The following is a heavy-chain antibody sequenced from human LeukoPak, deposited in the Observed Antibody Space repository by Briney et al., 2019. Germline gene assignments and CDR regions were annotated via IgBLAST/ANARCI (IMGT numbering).Heavy chain of an antibody. Sequence: ASVKLSCKASGYTFTSYGISWVRQAPGQGLEWMVWISAYNGNTNYAQKLQGRVTMTTDTSTSTAYMELRSLRSDDTAVYYCARTWFGELLGHVFDYWGQGTLVTVSS. D-gene: IGHD3-10*01. V-gene: IGHV1-18*04. CDR3: ARTWFGELLGHVFDY. CDR1: GYTFTSYG. J-gene: IGHJ4*02. CDR2: ISAYNGNT.